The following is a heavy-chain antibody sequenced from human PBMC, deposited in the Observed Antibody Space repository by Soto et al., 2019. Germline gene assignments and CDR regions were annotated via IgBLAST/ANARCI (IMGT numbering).Heavy chain of an antibody. CDR3: ARPQYGPGYIDY. V-gene: IGHV4-39*01. CDR2: VYHSGST. CDR1: GGSISRSSYY. J-gene: IGHJ4*02. Sequence: SETLSLTCTVSGGSISRSSYYWGWIRQPPGKGLEWIGSVYHSGSTYYNPSLKSRVTISVDTSKNQFSLKLSSVTAADTVVYYCARPQYGPGYIDYWGQGTLVTVSS. D-gene: IGHD5-18*01.